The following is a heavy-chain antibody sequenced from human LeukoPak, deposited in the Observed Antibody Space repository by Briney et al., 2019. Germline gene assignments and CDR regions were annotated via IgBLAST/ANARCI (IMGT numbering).Heavy chain of an antibody. CDR1: GFTFSSSA. CDR3: ARAVAATRAFFDY. D-gene: IGHD6-19*01. Sequence: PGGSLRLSCAASGFTFSSSAMSWVRQPPGKGLEWIGEIYHSGSTNYNPSLKSRVTISVDKSKNQFSLKLSSVTAADTAVYYCARAVAATRAFFDYWGQGTLVTVSS. V-gene: IGHV4-4*02. CDR2: IYHSGST. J-gene: IGHJ4*02.